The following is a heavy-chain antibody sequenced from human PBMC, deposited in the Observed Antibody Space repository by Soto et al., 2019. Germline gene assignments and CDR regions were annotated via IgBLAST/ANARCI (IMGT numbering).Heavy chain of an antibody. Sequence: GGSLRLSCAACGFTFSSYAISWVRQAPGKGLEWVSAISGSGGSTYYADSVKGRFTISRDNSKNTLYLQMNSLRAEDAAGYYCAKYLSNYLIRSPMDCWGRRTLVAVCS. CDR3: AKYLSNYLIRSPMDC. D-gene: IGHD4-4*01. CDR2: ISGSGGST. J-gene: IGHJ4*02. CDR1: GFTFSSYA. V-gene: IGHV3-23*01.